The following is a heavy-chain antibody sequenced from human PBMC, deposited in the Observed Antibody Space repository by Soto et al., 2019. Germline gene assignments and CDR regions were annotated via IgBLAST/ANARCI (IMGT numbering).Heavy chain of an antibody. CDR3: ARDPVPAAMAFDP. D-gene: IGHD2-2*01. Sequence: GGSLRLSCAASGFTFSSYSMNWVRQAPGKGLEWVSSISSSSSYIYYADSVKGRFTISRDNAKNSLYLQMNSLRAEDTAVYYCARDPVPAAMAFDPWGQGTLVTVSS. J-gene: IGHJ5*02. V-gene: IGHV3-21*01. CDR1: GFTFSSYS. CDR2: ISSSSSYI.